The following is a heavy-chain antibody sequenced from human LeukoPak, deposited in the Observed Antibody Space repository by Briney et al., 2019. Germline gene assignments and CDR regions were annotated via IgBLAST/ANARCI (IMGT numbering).Heavy chain of an antibody. CDR1: GYSFTSYW. Sequence: GASLQISCKGSGYSFTSYWIGWVRPLPGKGLEWMGIIYPGDSDTRYSPSFQGQVTISADKSISTAYLQWSTLKASDTAMYYCMTTVTKSHAYDVWGQGTMVTVSS. CDR2: IYPGDSDT. D-gene: IGHD4-17*01. CDR3: MTTVTKSHAYDV. V-gene: IGHV5-51*01. J-gene: IGHJ3*01.